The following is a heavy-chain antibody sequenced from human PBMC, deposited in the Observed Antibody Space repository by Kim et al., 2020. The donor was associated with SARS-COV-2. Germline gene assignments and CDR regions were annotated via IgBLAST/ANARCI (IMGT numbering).Heavy chain of an antibody. CDR2: INPNSGGT. J-gene: IGHJ4*02. V-gene: IGHV1-2*04. CDR3: ARGSQNYDILTGYYDY. CDR1: GGTFTGYY. D-gene: IGHD3-9*01. Sequence: ASVKVSCKASGGTFTGYYMHWVRQAPGQGLEWMGWINPNSGGTNYAQKFQGWVTMTRDTSISTAYMELSRLRSDDTAVYYCARGSQNYDILTGYYDYWGQGTLVTVSS.